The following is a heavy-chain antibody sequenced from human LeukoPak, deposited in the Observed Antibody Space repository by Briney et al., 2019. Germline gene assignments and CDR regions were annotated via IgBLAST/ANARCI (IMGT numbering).Heavy chain of an antibody. CDR3: VREGPRGLAFDI. V-gene: IGHV3-23*01. CDR2: ISASGGST. D-gene: IGHD3/OR15-3a*01. J-gene: IGHJ3*02. CDR1: GFTFRSHD. Sequence: GGSLRLSCAASGFTFRSHDMSWVRQAPGKGLEWVSGISASGGSTFYADSVKGRFTISRDDSKNTLYLQMNGLRVEDTAVYYCVREGPRGLAFDIWGQGTMVTVSS.